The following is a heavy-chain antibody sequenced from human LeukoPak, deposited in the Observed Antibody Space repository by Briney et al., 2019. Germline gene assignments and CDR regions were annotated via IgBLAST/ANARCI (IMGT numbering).Heavy chain of an antibody. Sequence: PSETLSLTCTVSGGSISSSSYYWGWIRQPPGKGLEWIGSIYYSGSTYYNPSLKSRVTMSVDTSKNQFSLKLSSVTAADTAVYYCARDSEGNRGRSFDYWGQGTLVTVSS. CDR1: GGSISSSSYY. CDR3: ARDSEGNRGRSFDY. V-gene: IGHV4-39*07. J-gene: IGHJ4*02. CDR2: IYYSGST. D-gene: IGHD3-10*01.